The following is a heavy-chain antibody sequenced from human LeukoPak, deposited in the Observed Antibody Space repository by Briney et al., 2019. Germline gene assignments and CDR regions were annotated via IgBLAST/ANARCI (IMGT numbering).Heavy chain of an antibody. CDR3: AKFVVATMMTFDY. CDR2: ISYDGSNK. CDR1: GFTFSSYG. V-gene: IGHV3-30*18. D-gene: IGHD2-21*01. Sequence: GGSLRLSCAASGFTFSSYGIHWVRQAPGKGLEWVAVISYDGSNKYYADSVKGRFTISRDNSKNTLYLQMNSLRAEDTAVYYCAKFVVATMMTFDYWGQGTLVTVSS. J-gene: IGHJ4*02.